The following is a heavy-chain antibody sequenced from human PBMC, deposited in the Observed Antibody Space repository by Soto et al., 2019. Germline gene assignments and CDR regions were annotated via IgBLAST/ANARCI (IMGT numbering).Heavy chain of an antibody. Sequence: EVQLVESGGGLVQPGGSLRLSCAASGFSLYNYAMDWVRQAPGQGLEWVSYISLSSANIHYADSVRGRFTVSRDNAKNXRYLQMNSLRAEDTAVYYWVRDPSRGNEWARYVDLWGRGTLVTVSS. CDR1: GFSLYNYA. V-gene: IGHV3-48*01. D-gene: IGHD1-1*01. CDR2: ISLSSANI. CDR3: VRDPSRGNEWARYVDL. J-gene: IGHJ2*01.